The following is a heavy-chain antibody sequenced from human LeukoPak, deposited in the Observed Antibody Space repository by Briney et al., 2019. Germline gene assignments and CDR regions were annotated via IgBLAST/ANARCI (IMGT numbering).Heavy chain of an antibody. Sequence: GASVNVSCKASGYTFRDYAITWVRQAPGRGLEWMGWISAYNGHTNYAQKFQGRVTMTTDTSASTAYMDLRSLRSDDTAVYYCARGEQLAGGPIDYWGQGALVTVSS. CDR2: ISAYNGHT. J-gene: IGHJ4*02. V-gene: IGHV1-18*01. D-gene: IGHD6-6*01. CDR3: ARGEQLAGGPIDY. CDR1: GYTFRDYA.